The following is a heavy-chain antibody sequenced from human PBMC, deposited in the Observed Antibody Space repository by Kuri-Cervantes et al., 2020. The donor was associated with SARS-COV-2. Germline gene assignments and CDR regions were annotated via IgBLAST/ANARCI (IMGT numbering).Heavy chain of an antibody. CDR2: IYYSGST. CDR1: GYSISSGYY. Sequence: GSLRLSCAVSGYSISSGYYWGWIRQPPGKGLEWIGYIYYSGSTNYNPSLKSRVTISVDTSKNQFSLKLSSVTAADTAVYYCARDRYDQMDVWGKGTTVTVSS. V-gene: IGHV4-38-2*02. CDR3: ARDRYDQMDV. D-gene: IGHD3-3*01. J-gene: IGHJ6*04.